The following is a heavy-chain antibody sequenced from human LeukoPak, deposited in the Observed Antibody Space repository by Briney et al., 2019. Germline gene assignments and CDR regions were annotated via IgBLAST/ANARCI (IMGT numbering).Heavy chain of an antibody. CDR2: IKHDGSEK. J-gene: IGHJ4*02. CDR1: GFTFSNYW. CDR3: ARDLLFPGTVDY. D-gene: IGHD6-13*01. Sequence: GGSLRLSCAASGFTFSNYWMSWVRQAPGKGLEWVANIKHDGSEKYYADSVKGRFTISRDNAKNSLYLQMNSLRAEDTALYYCARDLLFPGTVDYWGQGTLVTVSS. V-gene: IGHV3-7*03.